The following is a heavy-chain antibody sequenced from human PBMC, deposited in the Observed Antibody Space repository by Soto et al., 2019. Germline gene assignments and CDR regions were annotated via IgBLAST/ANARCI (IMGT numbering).Heavy chain of an antibody. CDR1: GGSISSYY. V-gene: IGHV4-59*01. Sequence: SETLSLTCTVSGGSISSYYWSWIRQPPGKGLEWIGYIYYSGSTNYNPSLKSRVTISVDTSKNQFSLKLSSVTAADTAVYYCARTTYYYYSSGYYGYYFDDWGKGTLVTVSS. D-gene: IGHD3-22*01. CDR3: ARTTYYYYSSGYYGYYFDD. J-gene: IGHJ4*02. CDR2: IYYSGST.